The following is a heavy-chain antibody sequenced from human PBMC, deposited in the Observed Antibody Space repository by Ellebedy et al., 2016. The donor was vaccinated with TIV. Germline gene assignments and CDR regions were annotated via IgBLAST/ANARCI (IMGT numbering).Heavy chain of an antibody. CDR1: GFSLTTNQVT. V-gene: IGHV2-5*01. Sequence: SGPTLVKPTQTLTLTCTFYGFSLTTNQVTVGWVRQPPGKAPEWLTFIYGTDDKRYSPSLTSRLTITKDSSKNQVVLTLTNMDPVDTATYFCVHRTTVTSVDFWGQGALVTVSS. D-gene: IGHD4-17*01. J-gene: IGHJ4*02. CDR3: VHRTTVTSVDF. CDR2: IYGTDDK.